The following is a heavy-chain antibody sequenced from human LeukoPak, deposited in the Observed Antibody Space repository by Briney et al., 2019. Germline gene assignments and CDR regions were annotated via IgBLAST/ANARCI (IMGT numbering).Heavy chain of an antibody. J-gene: IGHJ3*02. CDR1: GFTFNTYT. CDR3: ARVLSYYYDSSDAFDI. CDR2: ISSSSSYI. Sequence: PGGSLRLSCAASGFTFNTYTMNWVRQAPGKGLEWVSSISSSSSYIYYADSVKGRFTISRDNAKNSLYLQMNSLRAEDTAVYYCARVLSYYYDSSDAFDIWGQGTMVTVSS. D-gene: IGHD3-22*01. V-gene: IGHV3-21*01.